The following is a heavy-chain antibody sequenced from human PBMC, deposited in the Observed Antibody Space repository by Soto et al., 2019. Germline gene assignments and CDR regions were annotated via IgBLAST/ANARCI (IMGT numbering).Heavy chain of an antibody. V-gene: IGHV1-18*01. CDR2: ISAYNGNT. CDR3: ARAGGSIAARRDNWFDP. CDR1: GYTFTSYG. Sequence: QVQLVQSGAEVKKPGASVKVSCKASGYTFTSYGISWVRQAPGQGLEWMGWISAYNGNTNYAQKLKGRVTMTTDTHTSTAYMEQRSLRSDDTAVYYCARAGGSIAARRDNWFDPWGQGTLVTVSS. D-gene: IGHD6-6*01. J-gene: IGHJ5*02.